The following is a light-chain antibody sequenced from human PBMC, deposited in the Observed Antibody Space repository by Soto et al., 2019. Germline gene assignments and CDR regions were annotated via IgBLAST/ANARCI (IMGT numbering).Light chain of an antibody. CDR3: AAWDDSLNGLV. CDR2: TNS. CDR1: SSNIGSNT. V-gene: IGLV1-44*01. Sequence: QSVLTQPPSASGTPGQRVTISCSGSSSNIGSNTVKWYQHLPGTAPKLLIYTNSQRPSGVPDRFSGSKSGTSASLAISGLQSEDEADYYCAAWDDSLNGLVFGTGTNLTVL. J-gene: IGLJ1*01.